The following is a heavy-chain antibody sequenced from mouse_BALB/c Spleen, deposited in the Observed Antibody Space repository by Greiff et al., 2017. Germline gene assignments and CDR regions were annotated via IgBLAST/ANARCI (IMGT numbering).Heavy chain of an antibody. J-gene: IGHJ3*01. D-gene: IGHD1-1*01. V-gene: IGHV1-9*01. CDR2: ILPGSGST. Sequence: VQLQQSGAELMKPGASVKISCKATGYTFSSYWIEWVKQRPGHGLEWIGEILPGSGSTNYNEKFKGKATFTADTSSNTAYMQLSSLTSEDSAVYYCARSRYYGSSPFADWGQGTLVTVSA. CDR1: GYTFSSYW. CDR3: ARSRYYGSSPFAD.